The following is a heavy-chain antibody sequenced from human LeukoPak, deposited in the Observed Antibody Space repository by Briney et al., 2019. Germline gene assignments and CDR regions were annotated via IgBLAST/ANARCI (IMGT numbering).Heavy chain of an antibody. CDR1: GFIFSTCA. CDR2: ISGSGGTT. D-gene: IGHD6-13*01. J-gene: IGHJ3*01. CDR3: AKDRSSSSWFDGYDF. Sequence: GGSLRLSCTASGFIFSTCAMSWVRQAPGKGLEWVSAISGSGGTTYYADSVKGRFTISRDNSKNTLFLQMNSLRAEDTAVYYCAKDRSSSSWFDGYDFWGQGTMITVSS. V-gene: IGHV3-23*01.